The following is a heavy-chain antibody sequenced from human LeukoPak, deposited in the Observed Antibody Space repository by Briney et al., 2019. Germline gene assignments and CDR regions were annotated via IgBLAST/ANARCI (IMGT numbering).Heavy chain of an antibody. CDR1: GYTFTGYY. J-gene: IGHJ4*02. D-gene: IGHD5-24*01. V-gene: IGHV1-2*04. CDR2: INPNTGAT. CDR3: ARTRDGYNFDY. Sequence: PGASVKVSCKASGYTFTGYYIHWVRQAPGRGLEWMGWINPNTGATNYAQNLQGWVTLTRDTSITTAYMDLSSLRSDDTAVYYCARTRDGYNFDYWGQGTLVTVSS.